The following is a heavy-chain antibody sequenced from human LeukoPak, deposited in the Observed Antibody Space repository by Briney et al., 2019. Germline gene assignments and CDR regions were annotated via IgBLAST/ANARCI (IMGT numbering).Heavy chain of an antibody. CDR2: IHSGGTT. Sequence: EGSLRLSCAASGFTVSNNYMSWVRQAPGRGLEWVSVIHSGGTTNYADSVQGRFTISRDNSKTTVYLHMNSLRAEDTAVYYCARDSDSGYGPFASWGQGTLVTVSS. CDR1: GFTVSNNY. CDR3: ARDSDSGYGPFAS. J-gene: IGHJ4*02. D-gene: IGHD5-12*01. V-gene: IGHV3-53*01.